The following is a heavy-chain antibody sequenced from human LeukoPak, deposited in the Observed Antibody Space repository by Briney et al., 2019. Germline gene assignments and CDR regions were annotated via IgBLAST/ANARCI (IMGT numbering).Heavy chain of an antibody. V-gene: IGHV4-61*02. CDR3: AREDDFWSGLDY. D-gene: IGHD3-3*01. Sequence: PSETLSLTCTVSGGSISSGSYYWSWIRQTAGKGLEWIGRIYTSGSTNYNPSLKSRVTISVDTSKNQFSLKLSSVTAADTAVYYCAREDDFWSGLDYWGQGTLVTVSS. J-gene: IGHJ4*02. CDR1: GGSISSGSYY. CDR2: IYTSGST.